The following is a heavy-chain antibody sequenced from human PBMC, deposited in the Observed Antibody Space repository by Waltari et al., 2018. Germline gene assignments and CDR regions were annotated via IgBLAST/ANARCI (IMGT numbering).Heavy chain of an antibody. D-gene: IGHD4-17*01. CDR3: TRGYETAVTTTQGAFDI. V-gene: IGHV3-74*01. Sequence: EVQLVESGGGLVQPGGSLRLSCVASGFTFSNYWMHWVRQAPGKGLMWVARINKDGRTTTYADSVEGRFTISRDNAKNTQFLQMNSLSDEDTAVYYCTRGYETAVTTTQGAFDIWGQGTLVTVFS. CDR1: GFTFSNYW. CDR2: INKDGRTT. J-gene: IGHJ3*02.